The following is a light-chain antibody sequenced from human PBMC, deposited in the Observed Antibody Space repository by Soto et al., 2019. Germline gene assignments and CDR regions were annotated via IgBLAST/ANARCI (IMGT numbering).Light chain of an antibody. V-gene: IGKV3-20*01. J-gene: IGKJ1*01. CDR3: HQYGSSPRT. Sequence: DIVLTQSPGALYASQGEGSTLSFSANQSVSITYLAWYQQKPGQAPRLLIYGASSRATGIPDRFSGSGSGTDFTLTISRLEPEDFAVYYCHQYGSSPRTFGQGTKVDI. CDR2: GAS. CDR1: QSVSITY.